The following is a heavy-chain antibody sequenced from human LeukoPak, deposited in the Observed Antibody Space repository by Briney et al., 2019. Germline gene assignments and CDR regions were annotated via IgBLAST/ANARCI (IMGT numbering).Heavy chain of an antibody. CDR2: IYTSGST. J-gene: IGHJ6*02. Sequence: SETLSLTCTVSGGSISSGSYYWSWIRQPAGKGLEWIGRIYTSGSTNYNPSLKSRVTISVDTSKNQFSLKLSSVTAADTAVYYYARDTAAATYYYYGMDVWGQGTTVTVSS. CDR1: GGSISSGSYY. V-gene: IGHV4-61*02. CDR3: ARDTAAATYYYYGMDV. D-gene: IGHD6-13*01.